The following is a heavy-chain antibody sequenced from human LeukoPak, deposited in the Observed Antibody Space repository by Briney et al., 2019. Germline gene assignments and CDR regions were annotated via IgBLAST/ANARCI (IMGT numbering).Heavy chain of an antibody. CDR3: AAYGGDWNFDS. CDR1: GSLDIYY. J-gene: IGHJ4*02. D-gene: IGHD2-21*01. CDR2: ITYRRSA. V-gene: IGHV4-34*01. Sequence: PSETLSLTCAVYGSLDIYYFMFVRQPPGKGLQWLGEITYRRSADYNPSPKSRLTISIDVPQRQISLQLRSVTAADTAVYYCAAYGGDWNFDSWGQGTLVTVSS.